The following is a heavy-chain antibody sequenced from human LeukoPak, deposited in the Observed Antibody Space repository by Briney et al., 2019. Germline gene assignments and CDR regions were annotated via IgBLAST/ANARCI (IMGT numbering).Heavy chain of an antibody. D-gene: IGHD3-10*01. CDR3: ARGGRTDSGSYPYGMDV. Sequence: GGSLRLSCAASGFSVSRNYLSWVRQAPGKGLEWVSVIYSGATTDYAGSVKGRFTISTDSSKNTLYLQMNSLRDEDTSVYYCARGGRTDSGSYPYGMDVWGQGATATVSS. J-gene: IGHJ6*02. CDR1: GFSVSRNY. CDR2: IYSGATT. V-gene: IGHV3-66*01.